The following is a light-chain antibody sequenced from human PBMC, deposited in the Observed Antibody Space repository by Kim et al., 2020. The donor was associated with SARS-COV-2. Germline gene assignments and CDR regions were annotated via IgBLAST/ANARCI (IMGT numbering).Light chain of an antibody. CDR1: SSDVGGYNY. CDR3: SSYTSSSTLYV. CDR2: DVS. J-gene: IGLJ1*01. V-gene: IGLV2-14*03. Sequence: QSALTQPASVSRSPGQSLTISCTGTSSDVGGYNYVSWYQQHPGKAPKLMIYDVSNRPSGVSNRFSGSKSGNTASLTISGLQAEDEADYYCSSYTSSSTLYVFGTGTKVTVL.